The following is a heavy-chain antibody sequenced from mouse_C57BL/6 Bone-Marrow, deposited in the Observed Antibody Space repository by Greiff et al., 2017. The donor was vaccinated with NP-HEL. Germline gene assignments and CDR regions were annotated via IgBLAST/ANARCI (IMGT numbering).Heavy chain of an antibody. CDR1: GFTFSSYG. J-gene: IGHJ4*01. D-gene: IGHD1-1*01. CDR3: ARRDHYGSSPYAMDY. V-gene: IGHV5-6*01. Sequence: EVHLVESGGDLVKPGGSLKLSCAASGFTFSSYGMSWVRQTPDKRLEWVATISSGGSYTYYPDSVKGRFTISRDNAKNTLYLQMSSLKSEDTAMYYCARRDHYGSSPYAMDYWGQGTSVTVSS. CDR2: ISSGGSYT.